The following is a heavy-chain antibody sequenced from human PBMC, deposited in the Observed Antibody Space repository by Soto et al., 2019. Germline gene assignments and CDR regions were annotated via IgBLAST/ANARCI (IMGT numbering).Heavy chain of an antibody. CDR2: IYYSGST. J-gene: IGHJ4*02. V-gene: IGHV4-61*01. CDR1: GGSVSSGSYY. Sequence: SETLSLTCTVSGGSVSSGSYYWSWIRQPPGKGLEWIGYIYYSGSTNYNPSLKSRVTISVDTSKNQFSLKLSSVTAADTAVYYCARAPYYYDSSGLDYWGQGTLVTVSS. CDR3: ARAPYYYDSSGLDY. D-gene: IGHD3-22*01.